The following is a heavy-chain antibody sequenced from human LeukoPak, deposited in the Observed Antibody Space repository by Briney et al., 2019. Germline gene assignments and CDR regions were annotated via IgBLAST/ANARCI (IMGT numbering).Heavy chain of an antibody. CDR1: VGPIDRHY. CDR2: VFYPWCT. V-gene: IGHV4-59*11. Sequence: PSATLSLTRTVSVGPIDRHYWSWMPQPPGKGLEWMGYVFYPWCTNYNPTLKSRVTMSLDTSRDQFSLRLTSVTAADTAIYYCASRSAGSTWYGVFDYWSQETLVTVSS. CDR3: ASRSAGSTWYGVFDY. J-gene: IGHJ4*02. D-gene: IGHD6-13*01.